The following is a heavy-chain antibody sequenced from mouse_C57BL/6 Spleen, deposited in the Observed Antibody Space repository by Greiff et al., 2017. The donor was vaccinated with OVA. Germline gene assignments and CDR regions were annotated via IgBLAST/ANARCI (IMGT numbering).Heavy chain of an antibody. CDR1: GYSITSGYY. J-gene: IGHJ4*01. V-gene: IGHV3-6*01. CDR3: ARGGYEDAMDY. D-gene: IGHD2-2*01. Sequence: EVKLQESGPGLVKPSQSLSLTCSVTGYSITSGYYWNWIRQFPGNKLEWMGYISYDGSNNYNPSLKNRISITRDTSKNQFFLKLNSVTTEDTATYYCARGGYEDAMDYWGQGTSVTVSS. CDR2: ISYDGSN.